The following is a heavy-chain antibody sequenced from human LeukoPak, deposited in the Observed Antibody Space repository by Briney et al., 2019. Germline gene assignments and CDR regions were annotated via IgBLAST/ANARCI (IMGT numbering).Heavy chain of an antibody. J-gene: IGHJ4*02. CDR3: ARIPNSSGYLGHFDY. Sequence: GESLKISCKGSGYSFTSYWIGWVRQMPGKGLEWMGIIYPGDSDTRYSPSFQAQVTISADKSISTAYLQWGSLKASDTAMYYCARIPNSSGYLGHFDYWGQGTPVTVSS. V-gene: IGHV5-51*01. D-gene: IGHD3-22*01. CDR2: IYPGDSDT. CDR1: GYSFTSYW.